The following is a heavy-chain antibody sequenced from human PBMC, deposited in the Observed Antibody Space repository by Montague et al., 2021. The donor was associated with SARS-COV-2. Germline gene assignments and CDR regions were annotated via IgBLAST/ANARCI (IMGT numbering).Heavy chain of an antibody. Sequence: SETLSLTCTVSGGSISSSSYYRGWIRQPPGKGPEWIGSIYYSGTTFYNPSLRSRVTMSVDTSKNQFSLRLSSVTAADTAVFYCAREDAGDRYFDLWGRGTLVTVSS. J-gene: IGHJ2*01. CDR2: IYYSGTT. CDR1: GGSISSSSYY. D-gene: IGHD1-1*01. CDR3: AREDAGDRYFDL. V-gene: IGHV4-39*02.